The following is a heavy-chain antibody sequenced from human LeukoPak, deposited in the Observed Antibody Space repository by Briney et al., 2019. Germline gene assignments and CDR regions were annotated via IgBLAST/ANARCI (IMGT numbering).Heavy chain of an antibody. CDR2: INHGGST. D-gene: IGHD3-22*01. CDR3: ARGREYYDSSGYYSRNWFDP. CDR1: GGSFSGYY. J-gene: IGHJ5*02. Sequence: SETLSLTCAVYGGSFSGYYWSWIRQPPGKGLEWIGEINHGGSTNYNPSLRSRVTISIDTSKNQSSLKLSSVTAADTAVYYCARGREYYDSSGYYSRNWFDPWGPGTLVTVSS. V-gene: IGHV4-34*01.